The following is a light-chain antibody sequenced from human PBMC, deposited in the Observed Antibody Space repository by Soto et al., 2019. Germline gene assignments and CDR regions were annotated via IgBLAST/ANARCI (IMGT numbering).Light chain of an antibody. CDR3: QQRSNWPPLYT. Sequence: EIVLTQSPATLSLSPGERATLSCRASQSVSSYLAWYQQKPGQAPRLLIYDASNRATGIPARFSGSGSGTDLALTICSLEPEDFAVYYCQQRSNWPPLYTFGQGTKLEIK. V-gene: IGKV3-11*01. CDR2: DAS. J-gene: IGKJ2*01. CDR1: QSVSSY.